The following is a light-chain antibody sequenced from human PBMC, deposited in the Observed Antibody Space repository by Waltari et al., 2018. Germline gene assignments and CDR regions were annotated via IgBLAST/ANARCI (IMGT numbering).Light chain of an antibody. V-gene: IGLV3-27*01. J-gene: IGLJ3*02. CDR2: KDT. CDR1: VLTQRY. CDR3: YTATDNSEL. Sequence: SFDLTQPSSVSVSPGQTAMITCSGDVLTQRYARWFQQRPGQAPLLLIYKDTERPSGIHERFAGSSSGTTVTLTISGAQADDEADYYCYTATDNSELFGGGTRLTVL.